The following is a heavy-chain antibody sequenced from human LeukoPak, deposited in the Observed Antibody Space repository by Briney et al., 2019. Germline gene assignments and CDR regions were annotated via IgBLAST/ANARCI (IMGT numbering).Heavy chain of an antibody. J-gene: IGHJ4*02. CDR3: ARGVYIAAAQYGY. D-gene: IGHD6-13*01. V-gene: IGHV4-59*01. CDR1: GGSISSYY. CDR2: IYYSGTT. Sequence: SETLSLTCTVSGGSISSYYWSWIRQPPGKGLEWIGYIYYSGTTNYNPFLKSRVTISVDTSKNQFSLKLSSVTAADTAVYYCARGVYIAAAQYGYWGQGTLVSVSS.